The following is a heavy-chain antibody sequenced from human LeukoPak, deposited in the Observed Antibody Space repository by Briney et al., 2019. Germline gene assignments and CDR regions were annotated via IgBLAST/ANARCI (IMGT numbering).Heavy chain of an antibody. V-gene: IGHV4-34*01. Sequence: PSETLSLTCAVCGGSFSGYYWSWIRQPPGKGLEWIGEINHSGSTNYNPSLKSRVTISVDTSKNQFSLKLSAVTAADTAVYYCARGSPGLRTVSSIDYWGQGTLVTVSS. J-gene: IGHJ4*02. CDR1: GGSFSGYY. CDR2: INHSGST. CDR3: ARGSPGLRTVSSIDY. D-gene: IGHD5-12*01.